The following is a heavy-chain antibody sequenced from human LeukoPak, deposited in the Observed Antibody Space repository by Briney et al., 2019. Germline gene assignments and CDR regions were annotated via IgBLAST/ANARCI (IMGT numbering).Heavy chain of an antibody. Sequence: PSETLSLTCTVSGGSISSYYWSWIRQPAGKGLEWIGRIYTSGSTNYNPSLKSRVTMSVDTSKNQFSLKLSSVTAADTAVYYCARDTLVAGSGLFDYWGQGTLVTVSS. D-gene: IGHD3-10*01. CDR2: IYTSGST. CDR1: GGSISSYY. CDR3: ARDTLVAGSGLFDY. J-gene: IGHJ4*02. V-gene: IGHV4-4*07.